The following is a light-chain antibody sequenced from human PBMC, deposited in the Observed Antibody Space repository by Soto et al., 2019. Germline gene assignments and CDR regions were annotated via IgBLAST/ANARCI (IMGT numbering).Light chain of an antibody. J-gene: IGLJ3*02. V-gene: IGLV2-14*01. Sequence: QSALTQPASVSGSLGQSITISCTGTSSDVGGYNYVSWYQQHPGKVPKLMIYEVNNRPSGVSNRFSGSKSANTASLTISGLQADDEADYYCCSYAGSQTWVFGGGTQLTVL. CDR1: SSDVGGYNY. CDR2: EVN. CDR3: CSYAGSQTWV.